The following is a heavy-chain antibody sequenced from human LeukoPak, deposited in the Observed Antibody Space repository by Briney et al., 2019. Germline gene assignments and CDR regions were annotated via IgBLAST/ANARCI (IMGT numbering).Heavy chain of an antibody. CDR2: ISSRSSPI. Sequence: GGSLRLSCAASGFTFSSYSMNWVRQAPGKGLEWVSYISSRSSPIYYADSVRGRFTISRDNAKNSLYLQMNSLRAEDTAVYYCARGVQLLGLDYWGQGTLVTVSS. V-gene: IGHV3-48*01. D-gene: IGHD2-2*01. CDR1: GFTFSSYS. J-gene: IGHJ4*02. CDR3: ARGVQLLGLDY.